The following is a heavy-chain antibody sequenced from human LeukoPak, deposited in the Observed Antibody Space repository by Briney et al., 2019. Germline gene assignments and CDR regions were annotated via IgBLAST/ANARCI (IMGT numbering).Heavy chain of an antibody. V-gene: IGHV3-9*01. Sequence: GGSLRLSWPASRFTFKNYAMHWVRQAPGKGLEWVSSISWNSGNVDYADSVKGRFTLSRDNAKNSLYLQMSSLRAEDTALYYCAKSGTYSSSSGYIDCWGQGTLVTVSS. D-gene: IGHD6-6*01. CDR2: ISWNSGNV. CDR3: AKSGTYSSSSGYIDC. CDR1: RFTFKNYA. J-gene: IGHJ4*02.